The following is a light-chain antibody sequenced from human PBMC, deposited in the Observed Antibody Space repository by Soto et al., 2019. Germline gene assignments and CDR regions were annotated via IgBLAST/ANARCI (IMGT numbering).Light chain of an antibody. CDR3: QQYGSSPPKYT. Sequence: EIVLTQSPGTLSLSPGERATLSCRASQSVSSSYLAWYQQKPGQAPRLLIYGASSRATGIPDRFSGSGSGTDFTITISRLEPEDFAVYDCQQYGSSPPKYTFGQGTNLEIK. V-gene: IGKV3-20*01. J-gene: IGKJ2*01. CDR2: GAS. CDR1: QSVSSSY.